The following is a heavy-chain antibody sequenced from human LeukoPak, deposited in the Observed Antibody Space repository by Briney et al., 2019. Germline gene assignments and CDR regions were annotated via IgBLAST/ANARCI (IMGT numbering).Heavy chain of an antibody. Sequence: ASVKVSCKASGGTFSSYAISWVRQASGQGLEWMGGIIPIFGTANYAQKFQGRVTITTDESTSTAYMELSSLRSEDTAVYYCARFPPRCSSTSCYDYWGQGTLVTVSS. CDR3: ARFPPRCSSTSCYDY. V-gene: IGHV1-69*05. J-gene: IGHJ4*02. CDR2: IIPIFGTA. CDR1: GGTFSSYA. D-gene: IGHD2-2*01.